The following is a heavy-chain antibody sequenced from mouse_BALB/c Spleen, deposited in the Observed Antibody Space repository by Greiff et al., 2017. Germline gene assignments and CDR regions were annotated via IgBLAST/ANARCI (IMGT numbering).Heavy chain of an antibody. CDR3: ASTMITTGAWFAY. J-gene: IGHJ3*01. CDR1: GFAFSSYD. Sequence: DVKLVESGGGLVKPGGSLKLSCAASGFAFSSYDMSWVRQTPEKRLEWVAYISSGGGSTYYPDTVKGRFTISRDNAKNTLYLQMSSLKSEDTAMYYCASTMITTGAWFAYWGQGTLVTVSA. CDR2: ISSGGGST. V-gene: IGHV5-12-1*01. D-gene: IGHD2-4*01.